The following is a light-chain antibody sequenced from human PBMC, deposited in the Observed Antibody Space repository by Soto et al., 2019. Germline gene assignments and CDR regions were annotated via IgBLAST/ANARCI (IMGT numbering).Light chain of an antibody. CDR2: DAS. CDR3: QQYNSYWT. V-gene: IGKV1-5*01. Sequence: DIVMTQSPQSLAVSVVESATSKCKSSHIVLYTSNNKNFLAWYQQKAGKAPNLLIYDASSLESGVPSRFSGSGSGTEFTLTISSLQPDDFATYYCQQYNSYWTLGQGTKVDI. CDR1: HIVLYTSNNKNF. J-gene: IGKJ1*01.